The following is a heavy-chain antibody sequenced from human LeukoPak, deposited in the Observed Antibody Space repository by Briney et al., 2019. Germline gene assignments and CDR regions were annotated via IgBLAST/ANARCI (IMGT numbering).Heavy chain of an antibody. CDR1: GFTVSSNY. J-gene: IGHJ4*02. V-gene: IGHV3-74*01. Sequence: GGSLRLSCAASGFTVSSNYMSWVRQAPGKGLVWVSRINSDGSSTRYADSVKGRFTISRGNAKNTLYLQMNSLRAEDTAVYYCAELTSMVEQYWGQGTLVTVSS. D-gene: IGHD3-10*01. CDR2: INSDGSST. CDR3: AELTSMVEQY.